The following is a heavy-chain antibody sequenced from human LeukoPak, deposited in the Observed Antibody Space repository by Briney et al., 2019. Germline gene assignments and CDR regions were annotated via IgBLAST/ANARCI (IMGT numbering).Heavy chain of an antibody. Sequence: PSETLSLTCAVYGGSFSGYYWSWIRQPPGKGLEWIGEINHSGSTNYNPSLKSRVTISVDKSKNQFSLKLSSVTAADTAVYYCARAYYYDSSDSPWDYWGQGTLVTVSS. V-gene: IGHV4-34*01. J-gene: IGHJ4*02. CDR2: INHSGST. D-gene: IGHD3-22*01. CDR3: ARAYYYDSSDSPWDY. CDR1: GGSFSGYY.